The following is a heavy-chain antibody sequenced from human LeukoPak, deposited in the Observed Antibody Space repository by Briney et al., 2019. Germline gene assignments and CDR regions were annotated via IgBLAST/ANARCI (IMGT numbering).Heavy chain of an antibody. J-gene: IGHJ4*02. CDR3: AREDCSSTSCTLDD. V-gene: IGHV1-46*01. Sequence: ASVKVSCKASGYTFTSYYMHWVRQAPGQGLEWMGIINPSGGSTSYAQKFQGRVTMTEDTFADTAYMELSSLRSEDTAVYYCAREDCSSTSCTLDDWGQGTLVTVSP. CDR1: GYTFTSYY. D-gene: IGHD2-2*01. CDR2: INPSGGST.